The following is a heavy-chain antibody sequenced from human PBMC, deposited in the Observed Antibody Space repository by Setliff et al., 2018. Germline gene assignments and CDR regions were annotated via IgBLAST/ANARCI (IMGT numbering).Heavy chain of an antibody. CDR1: GASLSGDNYF. CDR3: ARTSTYVLGSGSYWDRWFDP. V-gene: IGHV4-31*02. D-gene: IGHD3-10*01. J-gene: IGHJ5*02. CDR2: IYYTGKT. Sequence: SGASLSGDNYFWSWIRHLPGKGLQWLGHIYYTGKTYYNPSLKSRLEMSVDTSKREFALRLSSVTAADTAVYYCARTSTYVLGSGSYWDRWFDPWSQGTLVTVSS.